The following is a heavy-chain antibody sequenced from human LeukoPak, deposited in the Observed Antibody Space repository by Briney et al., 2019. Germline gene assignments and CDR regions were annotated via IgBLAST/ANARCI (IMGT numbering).Heavy chain of an antibody. J-gene: IGHJ3*02. Sequence: SETLSLTCAVSGYSISSGYYWGWIRQPPGKGLEWIGSIYHSGGTYYNPSLKSRVTISVDTSKNQFSLKLSSVTAADTAVYYCARTVQRYYYDSSGLRRDAFDIWGQGTMVTVSS. D-gene: IGHD3-22*01. CDR2: IYHSGGT. V-gene: IGHV4-38-2*01. CDR3: ARTVQRYYYDSSGLRRDAFDI. CDR1: GYSISSGYY.